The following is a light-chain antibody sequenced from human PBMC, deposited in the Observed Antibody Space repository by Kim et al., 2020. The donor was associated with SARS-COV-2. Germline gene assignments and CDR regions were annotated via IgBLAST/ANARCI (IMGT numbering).Light chain of an antibody. CDR2: VAS. CDR1: QSVSSSY. J-gene: IGKJ2*03. V-gene: IGKV3-20*01. Sequence: SPGERAALACRASQSVSSSYLAWYQQKPGQAPRLLIYVASSRATGIPDMFSGSGSETDFTLTSSRLEPEDFAVYYCQQYGSSPPYSFGQGTKLEI. CDR3: QQYGSSPPYS.